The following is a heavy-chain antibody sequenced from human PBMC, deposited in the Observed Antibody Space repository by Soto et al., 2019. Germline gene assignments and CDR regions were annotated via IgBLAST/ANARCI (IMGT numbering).Heavy chain of an antibody. CDR1: GGSISSSSYY. CDR2: IYYSGST. J-gene: IGHJ6*02. D-gene: IGHD4-4*01. V-gene: IGHV4-39*01. Sequence: PSETLSLTCTVCGGSISSSSYYWGWIRQPPGKGLEWIGRIYYSGSTYYNPSLKSRVTISVDTYKNQFSLKLSSVTAADTAVYYCAIGTTNYYYGMDVWGQGTTVTVSS. CDR3: AIGTTNYYYGMDV.